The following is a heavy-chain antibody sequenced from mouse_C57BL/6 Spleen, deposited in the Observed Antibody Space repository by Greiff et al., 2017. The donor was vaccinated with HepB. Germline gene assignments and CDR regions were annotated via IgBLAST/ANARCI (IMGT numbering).Heavy chain of an antibody. D-gene: IGHD1-1*01. CDR2: IWSGGST. Sequence: QVQLQQSGPGLVQPSQSLSITCTVSGFSLTSYGVHWVRQSPGKGLEWLGVIWSGGSTVYNAAFISRLSISKDNSKSQVFFKMNSLQADDTAIYYCARISHYYGSSLDYWGQGTTLTVSS. CDR3: ARISHYYGSSLDY. CDR1: GFSLTSYG. J-gene: IGHJ2*01. V-gene: IGHV2-2*01.